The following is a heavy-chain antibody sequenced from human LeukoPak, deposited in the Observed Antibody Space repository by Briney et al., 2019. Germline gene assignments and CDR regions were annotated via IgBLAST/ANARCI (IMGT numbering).Heavy chain of an antibody. CDR1: GYTFTSYY. J-gene: IGHJ4*02. CDR3: ARYSYPTRGIVVVPALDY. D-gene: IGHD3-22*01. CDR2: INPSGGST. Sequence: GASVKVSCKASGYTFTSYYMHWVRQAPGQGLERMGIINPSGGSTSYAQKFQGRVTMTRDTSTSTVYMELSSLRSEDTAVYYCARYSYPTRGIVVVPALDYWGPGTLVTVSS. V-gene: IGHV1-46*01.